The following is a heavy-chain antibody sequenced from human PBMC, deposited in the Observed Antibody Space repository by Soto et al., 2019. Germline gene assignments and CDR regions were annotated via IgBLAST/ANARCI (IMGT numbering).Heavy chain of an antibody. CDR1: GFTFRSYG. V-gene: IGHV3-33*01. Sequence: QVQLVESGGGVVQPGRSLRLSCAASGFTFRSYGMHWVRQAPGKGLEWVAVIWYDGSNKYYADSVKGRFTISRDNSKNTLYLQMNCLRAEDTAVYYCSRDADSSGWEFDYWGQGTLVTVSS. CDR3: SRDADSSGWEFDY. J-gene: IGHJ4*02. D-gene: IGHD6-19*01. CDR2: IWYDGSNK.